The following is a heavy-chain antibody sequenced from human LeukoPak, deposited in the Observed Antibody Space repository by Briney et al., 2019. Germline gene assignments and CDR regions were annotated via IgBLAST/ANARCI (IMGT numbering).Heavy chain of an antibody. CDR3: TRGLTYYYAFDI. CDR1: TFTFSRYW. CDR2: IKSDGRTT. D-gene: IGHD3-10*01. Sequence: GGSLRLSCAASTFTFSRYWMHWVRQAPGKGLIWVSLIKSDGRTTLYADSVKGRFTISRDNAKNTLYLQMNSLRAEDTAVYYCTRGLTYYYAFDIWGQGTMVTVSS. J-gene: IGHJ3*02. V-gene: IGHV3-74*01.